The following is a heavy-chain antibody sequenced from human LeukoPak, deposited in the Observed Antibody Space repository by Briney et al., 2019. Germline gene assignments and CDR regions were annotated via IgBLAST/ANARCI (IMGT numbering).Heavy chain of an antibody. D-gene: IGHD4-17*01. CDR1: GYTFTNYG. J-gene: IGHJ4*02. V-gene: IGHV1-69*04. Sequence: ASVKVSCKTSGYTFTNYGISWVRQAPGQGLEWMGRIIPILGIANYAQKFQGRVTITADKSTSTAYMELSSLRSEDTAVYYCARGLLTVTTCFDYWGQGTLVTVSS. CDR2: IIPILGIA. CDR3: ARGLLTVTTCFDY.